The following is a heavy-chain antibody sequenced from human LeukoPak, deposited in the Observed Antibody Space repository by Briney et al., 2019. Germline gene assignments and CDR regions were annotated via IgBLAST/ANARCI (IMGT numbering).Heavy chain of an antibody. Sequence: SETLSLTCTVSGGSIRSGGYYWSWIRQPPGKGLEWIGYIYYSGSTNYNPSLKSRVTISVDTSKNQFSLKLSSVTAADTAVYYCASSFVVPAAPSAFDIWGRGTMVTVSS. CDR3: ASSFVVPAAPSAFDI. J-gene: IGHJ3*02. D-gene: IGHD2-2*01. CDR2: IYYSGST. V-gene: IGHV4-61*08. CDR1: GGSIRSGGYY.